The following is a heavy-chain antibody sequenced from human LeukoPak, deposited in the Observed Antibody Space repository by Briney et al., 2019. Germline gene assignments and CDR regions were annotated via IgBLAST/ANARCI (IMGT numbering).Heavy chain of an antibody. CDR1: GYTFTSYG. V-gene: IGHV1-2*02. CDR3: ARVPSPNDYYYYYMDV. CDR2: INPNSGGT. Sequence: GASVKVSCKASGYTFTSYGISWVRQAPGQGLEWMGWINPNSGGTNYAQKFQGRVTMTRDTSISTAYMELSRLRSDDTAVYYCARVPSPNDYYYYYMDVWGKGTTVTISS. J-gene: IGHJ6*03.